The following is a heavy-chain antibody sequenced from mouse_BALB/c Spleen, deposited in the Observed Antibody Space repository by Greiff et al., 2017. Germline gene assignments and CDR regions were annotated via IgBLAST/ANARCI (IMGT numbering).Heavy chain of an antibody. Sequence: QVQLQRPGAELVKPGASVKLSCKASGYTFTSYWMHWVKQRPGQGLEWIGEINPSNGRTNYNEKFKSKATLTVDKSSSTAYMQLSSLTSEDSAVYYCARGNHIGLMGYWGQGTSVTVSS. CDR3: ARGNHIGLMGY. D-gene: IGHD2-1*01. CDR1: GYTFTSYW. V-gene: IGHV1S81*02. CDR2: INPSNGRT. J-gene: IGHJ4*01.